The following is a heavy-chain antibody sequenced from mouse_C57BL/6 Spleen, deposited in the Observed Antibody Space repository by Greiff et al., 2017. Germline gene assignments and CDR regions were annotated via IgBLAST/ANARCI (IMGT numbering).Heavy chain of an antibody. CDR3: ARRDYVSFAY. CDR1: GFTFSSYT. V-gene: IGHV5-9*01. CDR2: ISCGGGNT. Sequence: EVQVVESGGGLVKPGGSLKLSCAASGFTFSSYTMPWVRQTPEQRLEWVATISCGGGNTYYPDSVKGRITIARDNAKTTLYLQRSSLRYEDTALYYGARRDYVSFAYWGQGTLVTVSA. J-gene: IGHJ3*01. D-gene: IGHD2-13*01.